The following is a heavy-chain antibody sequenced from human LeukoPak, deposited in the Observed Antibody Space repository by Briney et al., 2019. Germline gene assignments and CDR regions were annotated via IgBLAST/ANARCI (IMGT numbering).Heavy chain of an antibody. V-gene: IGHV5-51*01. J-gene: IGHJ3*02. CDR3: ARKSITIFGVDALDI. Sequence: GESLKISCKGSGYSFASYWIGWVRQMPGKGLEWMGMIYPGDSDTRYSPSFQGQVTISADKSISTAYLQWSSLKAADTAVYYCARKSITIFGVDALDIWGQGTMVTVSS. D-gene: IGHD3-3*01. CDR1: GYSFASYW. CDR2: IYPGDSDT.